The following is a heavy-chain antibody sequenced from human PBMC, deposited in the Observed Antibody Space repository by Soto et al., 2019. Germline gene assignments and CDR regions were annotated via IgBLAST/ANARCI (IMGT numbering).Heavy chain of an antibody. D-gene: IGHD6-6*01. CDR1: GFTFDDYA. J-gene: IGHJ4*02. V-gene: IGHV3-9*01. CDR2: ISWYSGSI. Sequence: EVQLVESGGGLVQPGRSLRLSCAASGFTFDDYAMHWVRQAPGKGLEWVSGISWYSGSIGYADSVKGRFTISRDNAKNSLYLQMNSLRAEDTALYYCAKDRGSSAHIVDYWGQGTLVTVSS. CDR3: AKDRGSSAHIVDY.